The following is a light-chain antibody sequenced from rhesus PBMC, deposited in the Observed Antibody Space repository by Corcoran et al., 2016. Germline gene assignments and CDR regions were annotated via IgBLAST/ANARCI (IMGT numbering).Light chain of an antibody. CDR1: QGISSW. CDR2: KAS. J-gene: IGKJ1*01. CDR3: QQYSSRPRT. V-gene: IGKV1-22*01. Sequence: DIQMTQSPSSLSASVGDTVTITCRASQGISSWLAWYQQKTGKAPKLLIYKASSLQSGVPSRFSGIGTWTDFTLTISSLQSEDFATYYCQQYSSRPRTFGQGTKVEIK.